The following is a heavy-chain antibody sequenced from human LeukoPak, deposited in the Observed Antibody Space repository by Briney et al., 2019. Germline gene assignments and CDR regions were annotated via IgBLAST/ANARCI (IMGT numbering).Heavy chain of an antibody. V-gene: IGHV3-30*18. J-gene: IGHJ4*02. D-gene: IGHD2-15*01. CDR2: ISYDGSNK. Sequence: GGSLRLSCAASGFTFSSYGMHWVRQAPGKGLEWVAVISYDGSNKYYADSVKGRSTISRDNSKNTLYLQMNSLRAEDTAVYYCAKDFGRIYYFDYWGQGTLVTVSS. CDR3: AKDFGRIYYFDY. CDR1: GFTFSSYG.